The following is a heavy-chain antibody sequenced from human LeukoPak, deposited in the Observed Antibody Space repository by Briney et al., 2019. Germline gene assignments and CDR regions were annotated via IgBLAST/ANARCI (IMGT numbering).Heavy chain of an antibody. J-gene: IGHJ4*02. CDR2: ISGSGGRK. CDR3: AKDLGYCSSTSCYKGGGDFDY. V-gene: IGHV3-23*01. D-gene: IGHD2-2*02. CDR1: GFTFSSYA. Sequence: PGGSLRLSCAASGFTFSSYAMSWVRQAPGKGLEWVSAISGSGGRKYYADSVKGRFTISRDNSKNTLYLQMNSLRAEDTAVYYCAKDLGYCSSTSCYKGGGDFDYWGQGTLVTVSS.